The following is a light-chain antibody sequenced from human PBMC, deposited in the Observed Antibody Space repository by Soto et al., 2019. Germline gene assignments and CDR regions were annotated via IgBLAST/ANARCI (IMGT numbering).Light chain of an antibody. J-gene: IGKJ1*01. V-gene: IGKV3-20*01. CDR3: QQYGNSRA. CDR1: QSVSSSF. Sequence: EIVLTQSPGTLSLSPGERATLSCRASQSVSSSFLAWYQQKPGQAPGLLIYGASSRATGIPDRFSGSGSGTDFTLTISRLEPEDFAVYYCQQYGNSRAFGQGTKVDIK. CDR2: GAS.